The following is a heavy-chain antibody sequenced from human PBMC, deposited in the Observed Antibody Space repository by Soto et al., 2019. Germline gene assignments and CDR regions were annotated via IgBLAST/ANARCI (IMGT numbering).Heavy chain of an antibody. CDR3: ARDSPTIAVPAARYYGMDV. CDR1: GYTFTSYG. V-gene: IGHV1-18*04. Sequence: QVQLVQSGAEVKKPGASVKVSCKTSGYTFTSYGISWVRQAPGQGLEWMGWISGYNGNTNYAQELQGRVTMTTDTSTSTAYRGLRGLRSDDTAVFYCARDSPTIAVPAARYYGMDVWGQGTTVTVSS. J-gene: IGHJ6*02. CDR2: ISGYNGNT. D-gene: IGHD2-2*01.